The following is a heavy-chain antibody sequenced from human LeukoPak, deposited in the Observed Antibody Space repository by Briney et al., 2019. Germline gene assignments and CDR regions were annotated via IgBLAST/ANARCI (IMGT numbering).Heavy chain of an antibody. CDR2: IYYSGST. CDR3: ARRAASGIVDY. J-gene: IGHJ4*02. Sequence: PSETLSLTCSVSGGSISSHSWSWIRQPPGKGLELIGYIYYSGSTNYNPSLKSRVTISADTSKNQFSLKLRSVNAADTAVYYYARRAASGIVDYWGQGTLVTVSS. V-gene: IGHV4-59*11. D-gene: IGHD6-13*01. CDR1: GGSISSHS.